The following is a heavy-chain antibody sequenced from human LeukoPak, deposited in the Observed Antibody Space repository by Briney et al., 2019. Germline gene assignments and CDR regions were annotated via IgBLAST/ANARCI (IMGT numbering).Heavy chain of an antibody. CDR1: GFTFSNYA. CDR2: INTDGSST. J-gene: IGHJ4*02. CDR3: ASDREYYYGSGSFDY. V-gene: IGHV3-74*01. D-gene: IGHD3-10*01. Sequence: GGSLRLSCAASGFTFSNYAMNWVRQAPGKGLVWVSRINTDGSSTTYADSVKGRFTISRDNAKNTLYLQMNSLRAEDTAVYYCASDREYYYGSGSFDYWGQGTLVTVSS.